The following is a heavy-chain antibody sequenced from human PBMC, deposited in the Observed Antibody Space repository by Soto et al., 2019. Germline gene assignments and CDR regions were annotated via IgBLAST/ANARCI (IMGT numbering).Heavy chain of an antibody. J-gene: IGHJ5*02. CDR1: GYTFTSYG. CDR3: ARDWNYDRFDP. CDR2: ISAYNGNT. Sequence: ASVKVSCKASGYTFTSYGISWVRQAPGQGLEWMGWISAYNGNTNYAQKPQGRVTMTTDTSTSTAYMELRSLRSDDTAVYYWARDWNYDRFDPWGQGTLVTVSS. D-gene: IGHD1-7*01. V-gene: IGHV1-18*04.